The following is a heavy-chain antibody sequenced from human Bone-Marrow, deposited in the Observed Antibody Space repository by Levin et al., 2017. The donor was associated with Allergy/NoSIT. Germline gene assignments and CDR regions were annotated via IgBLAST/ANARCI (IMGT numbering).Heavy chain of an antibody. Sequence: SQTLSLTCNVSGGSVRSSTYYWAWVRQPPGKGLEWLGSMLYSGNTYHNPSLKSRVTISVDTSKNQFSVRLISVTAADTAVYYCARHEPLEKDFDYWGQGTPVTVSS. CDR3: ARHEPLEKDFDY. CDR1: GGSVRSSTYY. J-gene: IGHJ4*02. V-gene: IGHV4-39*01. CDR2: MLYSGNT.